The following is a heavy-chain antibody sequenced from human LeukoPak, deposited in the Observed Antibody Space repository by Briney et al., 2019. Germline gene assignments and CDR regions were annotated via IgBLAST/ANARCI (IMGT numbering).Heavy chain of an antibody. CDR2: INGDGSDP. Sequence: GGSLRLSCEASGFTFSTSWMYWVRQAPGKGLEWVSRINGDGSDPSYADFVKGRFTISRDNAKSTLYLQMNSLRAEDTAVYYCAKGATISFRFDYWGQGTLVTVSS. CDR1: GFTFSTSW. CDR3: AKGATISFRFDY. D-gene: IGHD5-12*01. V-gene: IGHV3-74*01. J-gene: IGHJ4*02.